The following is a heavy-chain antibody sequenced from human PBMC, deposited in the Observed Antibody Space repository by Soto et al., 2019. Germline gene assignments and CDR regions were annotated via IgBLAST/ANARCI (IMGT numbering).Heavy chain of an antibody. Sequence: ASVKVSCKASGYTFTSYGISWGRQTTRQGLEWMGWISAYNGNTNYAQKLQGRVTMTTDTSTSTAYMELRSLRSDDTAVYYCARETCDFWSGYYCAWFDPWGQGTLVTVSS. V-gene: IGHV1-18*01. J-gene: IGHJ5*02. CDR2: ISAYNGNT. D-gene: IGHD3-3*01. CDR3: ARETCDFWSGYYCAWFDP. CDR1: GYTFTSYG.